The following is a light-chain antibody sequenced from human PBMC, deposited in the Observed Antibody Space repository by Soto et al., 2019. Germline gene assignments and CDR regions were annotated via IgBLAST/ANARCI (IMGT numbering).Light chain of an antibody. CDR1: QSISSN. Sequence: EIVMTQSPATLSVSPGERATLSCRASQSISSNLAWYQQKPGQAPRLLIYGASTRATGIPARFSGSGSGTEFTLTISSLQSEDFGVYYCQQHNNWPPWTFGQGTKVEIK. CDR2: GAS. V-gene: IGKV3-15*01. J-gene: IGKJ1*01. CDR3: QQHNNWPPWT.